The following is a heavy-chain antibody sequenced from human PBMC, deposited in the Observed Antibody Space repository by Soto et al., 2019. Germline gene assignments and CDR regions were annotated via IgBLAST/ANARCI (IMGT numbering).Heavy chain of an antibody. J-gene: IGHJ4*02. V-gene: IGHV1-69*01. CDR1: GGTFSRHA. Sequence: QVQLVQSGAEVRKPGSSVKVSCKASGGTFSRHAISWVRQAPGQGLEWMGGIIPLFGTANHAQKLQVRVTIIADESTSTVYMELSSLRSEDTAMYYCARGRGYDRNDYYYAYWGQGTLVIVSS. CDR2: IIPLFGTA. D-gene: IGHD3-22*01. CDR3: ARGRGYDRNDYYYAY.